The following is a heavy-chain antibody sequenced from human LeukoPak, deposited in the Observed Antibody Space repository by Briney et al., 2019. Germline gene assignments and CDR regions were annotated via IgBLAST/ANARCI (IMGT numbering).Heavy chain of an antibody. V-gene: IGHV1-24*01. D-gene: IGHD3-22*01. Sequence: ASVKVSCKVSGYTLTELSMHWVRQAPGKGLEWMGGFDPEDGETIYAQKFQGRVTMTRNTSISTAYMELSSLRSEDTAVYYCARNFGYYDSSGEARWGQGTLVTVSS. CDR1: GYTLTELS. J-gene: IGHJ4*02. CDR3: ARNFGYYDSSGEAR. CDR2: FDPEDGET.